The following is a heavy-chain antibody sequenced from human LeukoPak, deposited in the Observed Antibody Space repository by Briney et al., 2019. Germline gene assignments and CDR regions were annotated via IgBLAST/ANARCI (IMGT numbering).Heavy chain of an antibody. CDR3: ARGQDINYGLDV. CDR2: IYSGGNT. D-gene: IGHD2-15*01. V-gene: IGHV4-59*01. J-gene: IGHJ6*02. Sequence: PSETLSLACTVSAASIRSYFWSWIRQPPGKGLEWIGNIYSGGNTNYNPSLKSRLTISVDTSRNQFSLRLSSVTAADTAVYYCARGQDINYGLDVWGQGTTVTVSS. CDR1: AASIRSYF.